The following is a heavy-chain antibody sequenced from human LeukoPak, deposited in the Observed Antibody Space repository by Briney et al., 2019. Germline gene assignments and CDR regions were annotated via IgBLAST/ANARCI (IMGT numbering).Heavy chain of an antibody. Sequence: GGSLRLSCAASGFTFSSYAMHWVRQAPGKGLEWVAVISYAGSNKYYADSVKGRFTISRDNAKNSLHLQMNSLRAEDTAVYYCARVFGSGWMYFDFWGQGTLVTVSS. D-gene: IGHD6-19*01. J-gene: IGHJ4*02. V-gene: IGHV3-30-3*01. CDR1: GFTFSSYA. CDR3: ARVFGSGWMYFDF. CDR2: ISYAGSNK.